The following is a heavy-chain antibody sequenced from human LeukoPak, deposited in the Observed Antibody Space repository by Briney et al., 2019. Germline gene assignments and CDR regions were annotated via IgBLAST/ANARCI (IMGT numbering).Heavy chain of an antibody. Sequence: GGSLRLSCAASGFTFSSYSVNWVRQAPGKGLEWVSSISSSSSYIYYADSVKGRFTISRDNAKNSLYLQMNSLRAEDTAVYYCARVHYYGSGSYQPPHFDYWGQGTLVTVSS. D-gene: IGHD3-10*01. CDR3: ARVHYYGSGSYQPPHFDY. CDR1: GFTFSSYS. J-gene: IGHJ4*02. V-gene: IGHV3-21*01. CDR2: ISSSSSYI.